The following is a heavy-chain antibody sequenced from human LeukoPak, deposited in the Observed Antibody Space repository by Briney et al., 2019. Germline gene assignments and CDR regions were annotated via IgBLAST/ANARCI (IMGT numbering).Heavy chain of an antibody. V-gene: IGHV3-43*02. J-gene: IGHJ4*02. CDR3: GRDHVYGGADY. CDR1: GFTFDRFA. D-gene: IGHD4-23*01. Sequence: PGGSLRLSCAASGFTFDRFAMHWVRQAPGKGLEWVSLISGDGFTTYYVDSVKGRFTMSRDNSKNSLYLQMKSLRTEDTALYYCGRDHVYGGADYWGQGTLVIVSS. CDR2: ISGDGFTT.